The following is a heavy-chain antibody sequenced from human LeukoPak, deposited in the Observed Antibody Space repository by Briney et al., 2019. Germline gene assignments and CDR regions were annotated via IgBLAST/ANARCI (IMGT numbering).Heavy chain of an antibody. Sequence: GGSLRLSCAASGFTFSSYDMSWVRQAPGKGLEWVSAISGSGGSTYYADSVKGRFTISRDNSKNTLYLQMNSLRAEDTAVYYCAKGGITIFGVVIMDFDYWGQGTLVTVSS. CDR1: GFTFSSYD. V-gene: IGHV3-23*01. CDR3: AKGGITIFGVVIMDFDY. D-gene: IGHD3-3*01. J-gene: IGHJ4*02. CDR2: ISGSGGST.